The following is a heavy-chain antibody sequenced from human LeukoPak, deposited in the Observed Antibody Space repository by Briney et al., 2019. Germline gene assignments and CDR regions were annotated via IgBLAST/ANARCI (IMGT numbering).Heavy chain of an antibody. D-gene: IGHD6-6*01. J-gene: IGHJ6*03. CDR3: ARGIAARPPEGYYYYYYMDV. Sequence: ASVKVSCKASGGTFSSYAISWVRQAPGQGLEWMGGIIPIFGTANHAQKFQGRVTITADESTSTAYMELSSLRSEDTAVYYCARGIAARPPEGYYYYYYMDVWGKGTTVTVSS. V-gene: IGHV1-69*13. CDR2: IIPIFGTA. CDR1: GGTFSSYA.